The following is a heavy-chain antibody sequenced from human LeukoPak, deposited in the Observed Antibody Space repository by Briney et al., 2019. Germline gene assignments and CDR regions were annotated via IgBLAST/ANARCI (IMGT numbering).Heavy chain of an antibody. CDR3: ARSGLLDY. J-gene: IGHJ4*02. V-gene: IGHV4-34*01. CDR1: GGSFSGYY. CDR2: INHSGST. Sequence: SETLSLTCAVYGGSFSGYYWSWIRQPPGKGLEWIGEINHSGSTNYNPSLKSRVTISVDTSKNQFSLKLSSVTAADTAVYYCARSGLLDYWGQGTLVTVSS. D-gene: IGHD2-15*01.